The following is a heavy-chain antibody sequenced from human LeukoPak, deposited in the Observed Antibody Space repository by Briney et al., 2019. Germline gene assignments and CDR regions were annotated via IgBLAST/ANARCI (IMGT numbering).Heavy chain of an antibody. D-gene: IGHD2-2*01. CDR1: GYSFTSYL. V-gene: IGHV5-51*01. J-gene: IGHJ4*02. CDR3: ARQYAVPAANDY. Sequence: PGGYLRLSCKGSGYSFTSYLIGLVRQMPGKGLEWMGIIYPGDSDTRYSPSFEGQFTISADKSISTAYLQWSSLKASDTAMYYCARQYAVPAANDYWGQGTLVTVSS. CDR2: IYPGDSDT.